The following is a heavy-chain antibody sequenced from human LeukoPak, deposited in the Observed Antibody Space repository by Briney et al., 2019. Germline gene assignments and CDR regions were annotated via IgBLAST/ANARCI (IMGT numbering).Heavy chain of an antibody. CDR3: ARGGGYCSSTSCPPFDY. Sequence: PSETLSLTCTVSGGSISSYYWSWIRQPAGKGLEWIGRIYTSGSTNYNPSLKSRVTMSVDTSKNQFSLKLSSVTAADTAVYYCARGGGYCSSTSCPPFDYWGQGTLVTVSS. V-gene: IGHV4-4*07. J-gene: IGHJ4*02. CDR1: GGSISSYY. D-gene: IGHD2-2*01. CDR2: IYTSGST.